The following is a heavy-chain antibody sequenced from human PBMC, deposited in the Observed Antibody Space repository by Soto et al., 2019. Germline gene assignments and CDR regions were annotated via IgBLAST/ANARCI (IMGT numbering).Heavy chain of an antibody. V-gene: IGHV4-30-4*01. CDR2: IYNSGST. CDR1: GCSISSGGYY. Sequence: SETLSLTCTVSGCSISSGGYYWSWIRQPPGEGLEWIGHIYNSGSTYSSPSLRGRVTISVDTSKSQFSLKLSSVTAADTAVYYCARGPSADKIDFWGQGTLVTVSS. CDR3: ARGPSADKIDF. D-gene: IGHD3-3*01. J-gene: IGHJ4*02.